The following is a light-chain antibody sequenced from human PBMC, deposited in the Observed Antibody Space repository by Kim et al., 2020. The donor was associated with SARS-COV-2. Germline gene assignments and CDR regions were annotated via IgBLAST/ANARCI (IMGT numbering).Light chain of an antibody. Sequence: GQGVPLSCAGSNSNLGTNYVYWHQQFPGMAPKVLIYRDNERPSGVPGRFSGSKSGTSASLAISGLRSEDEADYYCAAWDDSLSAWLFGGGTQLTVL. V-gene: IGLV1-47*01. CDR1: NSNLGTNY. CDR3: AAWDDSLSAWL. CDR2: RDN. J-gene: IGLJ3*02.